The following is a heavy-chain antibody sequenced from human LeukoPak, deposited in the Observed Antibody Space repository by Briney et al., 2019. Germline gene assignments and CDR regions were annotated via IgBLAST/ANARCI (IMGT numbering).Heavy chain of an antibody. CDR3: ARPSSYCGGDCYSEVWFDP. CDR1: GGSFSGYY. Sequence: SETPSLTCAVYGGSFSGYYWSWIRQPPGKGLEWIGEINHSGSTNYNPSLKSRVTISVDTSKNQFSLKLSSVTAADTAVYYCARPSSYCGGDCYSEVWFDPWGQGTLVTVSS. J-gene: IGHJ5*02. D-gene: IGHD2-21*02. V-gene: IGHV4-34*01. CDR2: INHSGST.